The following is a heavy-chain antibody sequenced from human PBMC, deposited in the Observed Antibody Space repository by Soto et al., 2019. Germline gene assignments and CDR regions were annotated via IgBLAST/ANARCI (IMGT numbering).Heavy chain of an antibody. D-gene: IGHD2-8*01. CDR1: GGSISGGVHS. Sequence: SETLSLTCTVSGGSISGGVHSWSWIRQPPGKGLEWIGHIFDSGSTYYNPSLKSRLTISVDTSKNQFSLRLSSVTAADTAVYYCAREIMPLTNDCYFDLWGRGTLVTVS. CDR3: AREIMPLTNDCYFDL. CDR2: IFDSGST. J-gene: IGHJ2*01. V-gene: IGHV4-30-4*01.